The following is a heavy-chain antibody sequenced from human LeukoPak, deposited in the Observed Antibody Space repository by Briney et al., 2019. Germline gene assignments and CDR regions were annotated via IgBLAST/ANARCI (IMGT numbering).Heavy chain of an antibody. CDR3: ARNSHYYDSSGFNY. CDR2: INHSGST. Sequence: SETLSLTCAVYGGSFSAYYWSWIRQPPGKGLEWIGEINHSGSTNYNPSLKSRVTISVDTSKNQFSPKLRSVTAADTAVYYCARNSHYYDSSGFNYWGQGSLVTVSS. V-gene: IGHV4-34*01. CDR1: GGSFSAYY. D-gene: IGHD3-22*01. J-gene: IGHJ4*02.